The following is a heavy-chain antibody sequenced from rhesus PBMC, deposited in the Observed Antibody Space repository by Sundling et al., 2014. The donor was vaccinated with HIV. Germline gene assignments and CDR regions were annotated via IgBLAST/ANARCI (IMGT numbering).Heavy chain of an antibody. CDR2: IYGNSAST. Sequence: QVQLQESGPGLVKPSEALSLSCAVSGGSISRSYWWTWIRQPPGKGLEWIGSIYGNSASTYYNPSLKNRVTVSIDTSKNQFSLKVTSLTTADTAVYFCAKASTAFATGGLDSWGQGVVVTVSS. D-gene: IGHD6-25*01. V-gene: IGHV4-65*02. J-gene: IGHJ6*01. CDR1: GGSISRSYW. CDR3: AKASTAFATGGLDS.